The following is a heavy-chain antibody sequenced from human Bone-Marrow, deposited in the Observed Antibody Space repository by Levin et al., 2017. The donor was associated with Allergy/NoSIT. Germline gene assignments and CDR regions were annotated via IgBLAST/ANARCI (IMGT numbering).Heavy chain of an antibody. D-gene: IGHD6-19*01. Sequence: QTLSLTCTFSGFSLSTSGMCVSWIRQPPGKALEWLALIDWDDDKYYSTSLKTRLTISKDTSKNQVVLTMTNMDPVDTATYYCARIRYSSGWYDYFDYWGQGTLVTVSS. V-gene: IGHV2-70*01. CDR3: ARIRYSSGWYDYFDY. CDR1: GFSLSTSGMC. CDR2: IDWDDDK. J-gene: IGHJ4*02.